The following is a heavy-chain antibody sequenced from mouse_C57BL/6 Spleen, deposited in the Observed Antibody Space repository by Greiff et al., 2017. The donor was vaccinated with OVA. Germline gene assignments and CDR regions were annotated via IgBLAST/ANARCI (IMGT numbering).Heavy chain of an antibody. J-gene: IGHJ2*01. D-gene: IGHD1-1*01. CDR1: GYTFTSYW. CDR2: IYPGSGST. V-gene: IGHV1-55*01. Sequence: QVQLQQPGAELVKPGASVKMSCKASGYTFTSYWITWVKQRPGQGLEWIGDIYPGSGSTNYNEKFKSKATLTVDTSSSPAYMQLSSLTSEDSAVYYCARRNHYGSSYDYWGQGTTLTVSS. CDR3: ARRNHYGSSYDY.